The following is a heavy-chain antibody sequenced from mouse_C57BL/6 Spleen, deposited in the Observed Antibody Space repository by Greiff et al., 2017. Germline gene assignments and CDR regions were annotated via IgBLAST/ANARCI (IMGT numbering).Heavy chain of an antibody. Sequence: QVQLQQPGAELVKPGASVTLSCKASGYTFTSYRMHWVKQRPGQGLEWIGMIHPNSGSTNYNEKFKSKATLTVDKSSSTAYMQLSSLTSDVSAVYYCAREGLYGNFACWGQGTLVTVSA. CDR3: AREGLYGNFAC. CDR1: GYTFTSYR. D-gene: IGHD2-1*01. V-gene: IGHV1-64*01. J-gene: IGHJ3*01. CDR2: IHPNSGST.